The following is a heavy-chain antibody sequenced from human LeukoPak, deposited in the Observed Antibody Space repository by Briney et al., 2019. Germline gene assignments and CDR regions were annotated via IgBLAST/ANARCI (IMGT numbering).Heavy chain of an antibody. D-gene: IGHD3-10*01. CDR3: ARRRGSGMDV. CDR1: GGSISSYY. V-gene: IGHV4-59*08. CDR2: IYYSGST. J-gene: IGHJ6*02. Sequence: SETLSLTCTVSGGSISSYYWSWIRQPPGKGLEWIGYIYYSGSTNYNPSLKSRVTISVDTSKNQFSLKLCSVTAADTAVYYCARRRGSGMDVWGQGTTVTVSS.